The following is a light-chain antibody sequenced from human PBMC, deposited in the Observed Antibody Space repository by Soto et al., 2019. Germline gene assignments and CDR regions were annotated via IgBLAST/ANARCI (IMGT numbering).Light chain of an antibody. J-gene: IGKJ1*01. CDR2: DAS. Sequence: IVMTQSPATLSVSPGERATISCRASQSVVSDLAWYQQKPGQAPRLLIYDASNRATGIPARFSGSGSGTEFTLTISILQSEYFAFYYCQQYNNWPQTFGQGTKVDIK. CDR1: QSVVSD. V-gene: IGKV3D-15*03. CDR3: QQYNNWPQT.